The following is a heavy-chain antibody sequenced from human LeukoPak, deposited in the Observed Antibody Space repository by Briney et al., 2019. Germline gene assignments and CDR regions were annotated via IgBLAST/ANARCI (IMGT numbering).Heavy chain of an antibody. CDR3: AKGGHDILTGIRFDY. J-gene: IGHJ4*02. V-gene: IGHV3-21*01. Sequence: GGSLRLSCAASGFTFSSYSMNWVRQAPGKGLEWVSSISSSSSYIYYADSVKGRFTISRDNAKNSLYLQMNSLRAEDTAVYYLAKGGHDILTGIRFDYWGQGTLVTVSS. CDR2: ISSSSSYI. D-gene: IGHD3-9*01. CDR1: GFTFSSYS.